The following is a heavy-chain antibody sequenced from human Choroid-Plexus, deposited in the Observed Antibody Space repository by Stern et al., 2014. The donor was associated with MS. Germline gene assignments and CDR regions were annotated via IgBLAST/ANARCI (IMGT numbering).Heavy chain of an antibody. V-gene: IGHV3-30*18. D-gene: IGHD2/OR15-2a*01. CDR3: AKDRQYLTFFFDF. CDR2: ISYDGSK. CDR1: GFSFSSFG. Sequence: VQLVESGGGVVQPGRPLRLSCAASGFSFSSFGMHWVRQAPGKGLEWVALISYDGSKDYADSVKGRFAISRDNSKNTLYLQMNSLXAEDTAVYYCAKDRQYLTFFFDFWGQGSLVTVSS. J-gene: IGHJ4*02.